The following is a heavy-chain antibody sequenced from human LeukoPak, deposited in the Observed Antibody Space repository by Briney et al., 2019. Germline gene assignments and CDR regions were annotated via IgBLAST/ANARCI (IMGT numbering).Heavy chain of an antibody. J-gene: IGHJ6*02. CDR3: ARGNHSSSWNSYYYYGMDV. CDR1: GGSISSYY. D-gene: IGHD6-13*01. V-gene: IGHV4-59*01. Sequence: SETLSRTCTLSGGSISSYYWSWIRQPPGKGLKWIGYIFYSGSTNYNPSLKSRVTILVDTSKDQFSLKLGSVTAADTAVYYCARGNHSSSWNSYYYYGMDVWGQGTTVTVSS. CDR2: IFYSGST.